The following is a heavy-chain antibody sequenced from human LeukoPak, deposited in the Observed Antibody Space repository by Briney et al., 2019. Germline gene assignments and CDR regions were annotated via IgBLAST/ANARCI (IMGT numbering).Heavy chain of an antibody. D-gene: IGHD3-10*02. J-gene: IGHJ2*01. CDR3: ARDRHYDRGGWYFDL. Sequence: GGSLTLSCEASGLTFSTDWMSWVRQAPGKGLEWVANMKLDGSKKYHIPSVEGRFTIATDDAKHSLYLQMNSLRAEDTAVYYCARDRHYDRGGWYFDLWGRGTLVTVSS. CDR2: MKLDGSKK. V-gene: IGHV3-7*01. CDR1: GLTFSTDW.